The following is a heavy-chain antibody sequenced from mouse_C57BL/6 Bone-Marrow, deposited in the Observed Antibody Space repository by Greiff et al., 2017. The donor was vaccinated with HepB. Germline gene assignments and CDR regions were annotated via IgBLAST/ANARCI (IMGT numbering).Heavy chain of an antibody. V-gene: IGHV1-22*01. CDR3: ARRGGYYLLYAMDY. J-gene: IGHJ4*01. CDR1: GYTFTDYN. CDR2: INPNNGGT. D-gene: IGHD2-3*01. Sequence: EVQGVESGPELVKPGASVKMSCKASGYTFTDYNMHWVKQSHGKSLEWIGYINPNNGGTSYNQKFKGKATLTVNKSSSTAYMELRSLTSEDSAVYYCARRGGYYLLYAMDYWGQGTSVTVSS.